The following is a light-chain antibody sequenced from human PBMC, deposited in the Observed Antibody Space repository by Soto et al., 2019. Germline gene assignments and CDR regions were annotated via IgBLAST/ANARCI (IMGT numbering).Light chain of an antibody. Sequence: IQLTQSPSSLSASVGDRVTVTCRASQGISSYLAWYQQQPGKAPKLLTYAASTLQRGVSSRFSGSGSGTDFTLTISSLQPEDFATYYCQQLNSYPPTFGQGTKLEIK. CDR2: AAS. CDR1: QGISSY. CDR3: QQLNSYPPT. J-gene: IGKJ2*01. V-gene: IGKV1-9*01.